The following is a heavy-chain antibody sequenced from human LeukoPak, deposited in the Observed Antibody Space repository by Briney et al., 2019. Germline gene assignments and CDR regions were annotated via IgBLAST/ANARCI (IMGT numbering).Heavy chain of an antibody. D-gene: IGHD5-18*01. Sequence: SETLSLTCAVYGGSFSGYYWSWIRQPPGKGLEWIGEINRTGSTNYNPSLKSRVTISVDTSKNQFSLRLSSVTAADTSVYYCARARARLWGFDYWGQGTLVTVSS. CDR1: GGSFSGYY. CDR3: ARARARLWGFDY. J-gene: IGHJ4*02. CDR2: INRTGST. V-gene: IGHV4-34*01.